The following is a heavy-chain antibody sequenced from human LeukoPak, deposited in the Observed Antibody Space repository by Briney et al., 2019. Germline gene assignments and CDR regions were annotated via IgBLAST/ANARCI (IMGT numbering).Heavy chain of an antibody. CDR2: ISDDGSNK. CDR3: AMANYYGSGSLDKDYYYYMDV. J-gene: IGHJ6*03. D-gene: IGHD3-10*01. CDR1: GFTFRTYA. Sequence: GRSLRLSCAASGFTFRTYAMNWVRQAPGKGLEWVAVISDDGSNKYYAESVKGQFTISRDNSKNTLYLQMNSLRAEDTAVYYCAMANYYGSGSLDKDYYYYMDVWGKGTTVTISS. V-gene: IGHV3-30*04.